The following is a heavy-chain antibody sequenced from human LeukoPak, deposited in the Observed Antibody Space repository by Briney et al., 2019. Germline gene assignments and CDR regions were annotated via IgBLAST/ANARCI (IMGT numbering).Heavy chain of an antibody. CDR1: GGSISSNTYY. V-gene: IGHV4-39*01. D-gene: IGHD3-10*01. J-gene: IGHJ4*02. CDR2: IYYSGST. Sequence: SETLSLTCTVSGGSISSNTYYWGWLRRPPGKGLEWIGGIYYSGSTYYNPSLKSRVTISVDTSKNQFSLKLSSVTAGDTAVYYCARSLYNFGGYFDYWGQGTLVTVSS. CDR3: ARSLYNFGGYFDY.